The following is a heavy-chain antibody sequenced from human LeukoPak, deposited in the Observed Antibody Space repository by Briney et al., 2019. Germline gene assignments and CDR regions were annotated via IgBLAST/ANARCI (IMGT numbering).Heavy chain of an antibody. CDR1: GFTFSSYA. CDR3: ARDPIIAAGYFDY. D-gene: IGHD6-13*01. V-gene: IGHV3-30*01. CDR2: ISYDGSNK. J-gene: IGHJ4*02. Sequence: GGSLRLSCAASGFTFSSYAMHWVRQAPGKGLEWVAVISYDGSNKYCADSVKGRFTISRDNSKNTLYLQMNSLRAEDTAVYYCARDPIIAAGYFDYWGQGTLVTVSS.